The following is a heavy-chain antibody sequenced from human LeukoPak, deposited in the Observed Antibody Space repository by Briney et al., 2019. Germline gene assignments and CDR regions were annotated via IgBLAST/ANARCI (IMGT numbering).Heavy chain of an antibody. CDR3: AREKAYCGGDCYYLSDP. CDR2: INPSGGST. Sequence: GASVKVSCKASGYTFTSYYMHWVRQAPGQGLEWMGIINPSGGSTSYAQKFQGRVTMTRDMSTSTVYMELSSLRSEDTAVYYCAREKAYCGGDCYYLSDPWGQGTLVTVSS. D-gene: IGHD2-21*02. J-gene: IGHJ5*02. CDR1: GYTFTSYY. V-gene: IGHV1-46*01.